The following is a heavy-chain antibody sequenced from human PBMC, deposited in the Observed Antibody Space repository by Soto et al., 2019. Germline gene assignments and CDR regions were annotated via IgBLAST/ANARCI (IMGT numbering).Heavy chain of an antibody. CDR3: ARDQCFGGGRSCYYFAF. J-gene: IGHJ4*02. CDR1: GFTFTTYA. V-gene: IGHV3-30*04. Sequence: QVQLVESGGGVVQPGRSLRLSCAASGFTFTTYALHWVRQAPGKGVEWVAVISYDGRGKYYADYVKGRFTISRVNSKNTLYLQMNSLRSDDTAVYYCARDQCFGGGRSCYYFAFWGQGTLVTVSS. D-gene: IGHD2-15*01. CDR2: ISYDGRGK.